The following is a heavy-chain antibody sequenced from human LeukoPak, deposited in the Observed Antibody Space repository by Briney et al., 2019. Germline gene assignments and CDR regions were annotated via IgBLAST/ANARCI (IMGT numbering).Heavy chain of an antibody. V-gene: IGHV3-21*01. CDR1: GFTFSSYS. Sequence: GGSLRLSCVASGFTFSSYSMDWVRQAPGKGLQWVSSIGSGGFNIYYADSVKGRFTISRDNAKNSLYLQMNSLRAEDTAVYYCARDSTYGDFDYWGQGTLVTVSS. D-gene: IGHD3-10*01. J-gene: IGHJ4*02. CDR3: ARDSTYGDFDY. CDR2: IGSGGFNI.